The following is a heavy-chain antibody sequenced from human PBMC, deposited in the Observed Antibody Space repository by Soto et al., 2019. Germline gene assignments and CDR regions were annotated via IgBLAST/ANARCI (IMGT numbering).Heavy chain of an antibody. Sequence: QGQLVQSGVEVKKPGASVKVSCSASGNTFTNFGVTWVRQAPGQGLEWMGWISPYTYDPSYAQKFQGRVTMTIDTSTRTAYLALRSLTSADTAVYYCARGIPGAEAWFHPWGQGTLVTVYS. D-gene: IGHD2-2*01. CDR1: GNTFTNFG. CDR3: ARGIPGAEAWFHP. V-gene: IGHV1-18*01. J-gene: IGHJ5*02. CDR2: ISPYTYDP.